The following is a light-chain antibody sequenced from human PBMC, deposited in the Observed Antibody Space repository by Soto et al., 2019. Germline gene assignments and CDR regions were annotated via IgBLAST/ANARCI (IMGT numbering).Light chain of an antibody. V-gene: IGKV3-20*01. J-gene: IGKJ2*01. CDR3: QQYGNSPYT. CDR1: QSVSSRS. Sequence: EIVLTQSPGTLSLSPGEGATLSCRASQSVSSRSLAWYQQKPGQAPRLLIYGASSRATGIPDRFSGSGSGTDFTLTISRLEPEDFAVYYCQQYGNSPYTFGQGTKLEIK. CDR2: GAS.